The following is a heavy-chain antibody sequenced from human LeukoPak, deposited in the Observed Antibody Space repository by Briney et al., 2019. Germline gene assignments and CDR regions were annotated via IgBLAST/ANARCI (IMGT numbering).Heavy chain of an antibody. V-gene: IGHV1-8*01. CDR3: AITLVRGVPDP. J-gene: IGHJ5*02. Sequence: GASLRVSCKPSVYTFTSYDINWVRQATGQGLEWMGWMNPNIGNTGYAQKFQGRVTMTRNTSISTAYMELSSLRSEDTAVYYCAITLVRGVPDPWGQGTLVPVSS. CDR2: MNPNIGNT. D-gene: IGHD3-10*01. CDR1: VYTFTSYD.